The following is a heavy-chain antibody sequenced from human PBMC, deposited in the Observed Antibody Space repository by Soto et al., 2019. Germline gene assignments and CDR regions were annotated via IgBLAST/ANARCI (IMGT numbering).Heavy chain of an antibody. J-gene: IGHJ4*02. V-gene: IGHV1-69*08. CDR2: IIPILGIA. Sequence: QVQLVQSGAEVKKPGSSVKVSCKASGGTFSSYTISWVRQAPGQGLEWMGRIIPILGIANYAQKFQGRVTITADKPTSTAYMELSSLRSEDTAVYYCARDCTNGVCFFDYWGQGTLVSVSS. CDR3: ARDCTNGVCFFDY. D-gene: IGHD2-8*01. CDR1: GGTFSSYT.